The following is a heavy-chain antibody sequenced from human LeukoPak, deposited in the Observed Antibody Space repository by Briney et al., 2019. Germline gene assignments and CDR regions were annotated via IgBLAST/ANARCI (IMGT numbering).Heavy chain of an antibody. D-gene: IGHD3-10*01. Sequence: PGGSLRLSCAASKFTFSSYAVSWVRQAPGKGLEWVSAISGSGGSTYYADCVKGRFTISRDNSKNTLYLQMNSLRAEDTAVYYCAKEFYYGSGSYYPTFDYWGQGTLVTVSS. J-gene: IGHJ4*02. CDR2: ISGSGGST. CDR1: KFTFSSYA. CDR3: AKEFYYGSGSYYPTFDY. V-gene: IGHV3-23*01.